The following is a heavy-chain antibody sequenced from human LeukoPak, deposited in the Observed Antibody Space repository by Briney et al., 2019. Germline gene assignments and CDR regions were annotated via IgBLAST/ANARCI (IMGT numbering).Heavy chain of an antibody. D-gene: IGHD3-22*01. J-gene: IGHJ6*02. CDR2: IDPNSGGT. CDR3: ATRNPNYYDSSGPRGYYYYGMDV. CDR1: GYTFTGHY. V-gene: IGHV1-2*02. Sequence: GASVKVSCKTSGYTFTGHYMHWVRQAPGQGLEWMGWIDPNSGGTNYAQRFQGRVTMTRDTSISTVYMELSSLRSDDTAVYYCATRNPNYYDSSGPRGYYYYGMDVWGQGTTVTVSS.